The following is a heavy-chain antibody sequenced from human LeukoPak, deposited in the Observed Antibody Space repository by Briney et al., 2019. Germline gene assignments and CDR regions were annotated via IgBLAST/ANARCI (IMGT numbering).Heavy chain of an antibody. V-gene: IGHV4-30-4*01. CDR2: IYYSGST. CDR1: GGSISSGDYY. Sequence: SETLSLTCTVSGGSISSGDYYWSWIRQPPGKGLEWIGYIYYSGSTYYNPSLKSRVAISVDTSKNQFSLKLSSVTAADTAVYYCARAGVVDTEGEDYWGQGTLVTVSS. J-gene: IGHJ4*02. CDR3: ARAGVVDTEGEDY. D-gene: IGHD3-22*01.